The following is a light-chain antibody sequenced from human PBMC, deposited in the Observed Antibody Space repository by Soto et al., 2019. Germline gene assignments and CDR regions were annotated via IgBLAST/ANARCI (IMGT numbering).Light chain of an antibody. CDR2: EGS. CDR1: SSGVGNYNL. CDR3: SSYTSSSTLYV. V-gene: IGLV2-14*02. Sequence: QSALTQPASVSGSPGQSITISCTGTSSGVGNYNLVSWYQQHPGKAPKLMIYEGSKRPSGVSNRFSGSKSGNTASLTISILQAEDEADYYCSSYTSSSTLYVFGTGTKVTVL. J-gene: IGLJ1*01.